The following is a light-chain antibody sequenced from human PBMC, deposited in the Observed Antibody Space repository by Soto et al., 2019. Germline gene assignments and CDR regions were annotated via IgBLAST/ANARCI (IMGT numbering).Light chain of an antibody. J-gene: IGKJ4*01. CDR1: QGISNW. Sequence: DIQMTQSPSSVSASVGDRVSITCRASQGISNWLAWYQQKPGRAPKLLIYTGSSLQSGVPSRLSGTGSGTDFTLTISSLQPEDVATYYGQQANSFPLTFGGGPKVEIK. CDR2: TGS. V-gene: IGKV1-12*01. CDR3: QQANSFPLT.